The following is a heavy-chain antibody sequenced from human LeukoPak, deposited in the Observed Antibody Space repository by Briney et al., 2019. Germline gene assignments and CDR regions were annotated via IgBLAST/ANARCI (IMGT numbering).Heavy chain of an antibody. CDR1: DGSISSYY. J-gene: IGHJ4*02. CDR3: ARVGDSSSWLYFDY. D-gene: IGHD6-13*01. V-gene: IGHV4-59*01. Sequence: SETLSLTCTVSDGSISSYYWSWIRQPPGKGLEWIGYIYYSGSTNYNPSLKSRVTISVDTSKNQFSPKLSSVTAADTAVYYCARVGDSSSWLYFDYWGQGTLVTVSS. CDR2: IYYSGST.